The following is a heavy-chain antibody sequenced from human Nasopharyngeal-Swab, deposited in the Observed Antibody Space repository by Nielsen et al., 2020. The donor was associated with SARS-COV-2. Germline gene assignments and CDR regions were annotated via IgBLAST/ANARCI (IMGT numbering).Heavy chain of an antibody. CDR2: INAGNGDT. CDR3: VREGLYRSSSDVDY. V-gene: IGHV1-3*01. CDR1: GYIFSSYP. J-gene: IGHJ4*02. D-gene: IGHD6-6*01. Sequence: ASVKVSCKASGYIFSSYPMHWVRQAPGQGLEWMGWINAGNGDTKYSQNFQGRLTITRDTFARTAYMEVSSLRSEDTAVYYCVREGLYRSSSDVDYWGQGTPVTVSS.